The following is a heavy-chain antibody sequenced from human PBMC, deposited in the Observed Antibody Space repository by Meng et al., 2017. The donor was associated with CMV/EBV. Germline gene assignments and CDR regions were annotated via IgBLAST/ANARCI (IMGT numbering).Heavy chain of an antibody. J-gene: IGHJ4*02. Sequence: GESLKISCAASGFTFSSYSMNWVRQAPGKGLEWVSSISSSSSYIYYADSVKGRFTISRDNAKNSLYLRMNSLRAEDTAVYYCARDNSDVPAGTGVFDYWGQGTLVTVSS. CDR3: ARDNSDVPAGTGVFDY. D-gene: IGHD6-13*01. CDR2: ISSSSSYI. V-gene: IGHV3-21*01. CDR1: GFTFSSYS.